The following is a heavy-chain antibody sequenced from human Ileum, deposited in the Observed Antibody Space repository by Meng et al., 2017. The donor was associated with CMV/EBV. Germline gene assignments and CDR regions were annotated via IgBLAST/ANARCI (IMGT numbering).Heavy chain of an antibody. CDR1: GDNLAGYY. CDR3: ARENWVYDY. V-gene: IGHV1-2*06. Sequence: QGELDQSGNEMKTPGVSVKVSCKSSGDNLAGYYMHWFRQAPGQGLEWMGQIRLNSGDTHYAQEFQGRVTMTRDISIITAYMELSSLMSDDTAVYYCARENWVYDYWGQGTLVTVSS. D-gene: IGHD7-27*01. J-gene: IGHJ4*02. CDR2: IRLNSGDT.